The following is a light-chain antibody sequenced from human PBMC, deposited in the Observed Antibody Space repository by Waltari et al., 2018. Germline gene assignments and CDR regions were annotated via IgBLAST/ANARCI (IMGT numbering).Light chain of an antibody. V-gene: IGKV1-39*01. J-gene: IGKJ2*01. CDR1: RNIRTF. CDR3: QQSSGIPYT. CDR2: GAT. Sequence: DIQMTQSPSSLSVSVRDRVPNTCPAGRNIRTFLNWDQQKPGKVPKLLIHGATVLHSGVPSRFSGSGSGTDFTLTISSLQPEDFGTYYCQQSSGIPYTFGQGTKLEIK.